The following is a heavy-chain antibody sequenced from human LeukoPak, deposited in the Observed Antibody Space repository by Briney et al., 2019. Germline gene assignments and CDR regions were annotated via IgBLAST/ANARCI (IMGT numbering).Heavy chain of an antibody. J-gene: IGHJ6*03. D-gene: IGHD6-13*01. Sequence: SETLSLTCTGSGVSISSYYWSWIRQPPGKGLEWIGYIYYSGSTNYNPSLKSRVTISVDTSKNQFSLKLSSVTAADTAVYFCARGRVSSSSWSSTYYYCFYMDVWGKGTTVTVSS. V-gene: IGHV4-59*01. CDR3: ARGRVSSSSWSSTYYYCFYMDV. CDR1: GVSISSYY. CDR2: IYYSGST.